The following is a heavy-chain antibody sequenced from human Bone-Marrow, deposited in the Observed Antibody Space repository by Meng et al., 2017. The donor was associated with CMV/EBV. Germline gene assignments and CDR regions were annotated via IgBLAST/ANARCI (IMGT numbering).Heavy chain of an antibody. J-gene: IGHJ4*02. CDR2: ISNDGSKI. V-gene: IGHV3-30-3*01. CDR1: GFIFSSYT. CDR3: ARVEDSSSWYRALDY. D-gene: IGHD6-13*01. Sequence: GESLKISCTASGFIFSSYTMHWVRQAPGKGLEWVALISNDGSKIYYADSVKGRFTISRDNSRDTLYLQMDSLRAEDTAVYYCARVEDSSSWYRALDYWGQGTLVTFYS.